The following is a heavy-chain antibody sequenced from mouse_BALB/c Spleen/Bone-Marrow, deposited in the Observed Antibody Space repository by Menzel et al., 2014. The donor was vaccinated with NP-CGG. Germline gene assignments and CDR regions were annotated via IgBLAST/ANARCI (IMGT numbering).Heavy chain of an antibody. CDR2: IDPANGNT. D-gene: IGHD4-1*01. V-gene: IGHV14-3*02. CDR1: GLNIKDTY. J-gene: IGHJ4*01. Sequence: EVQLQQSGAELVKPGASVKLSCTASGLNIKDTYMHWVKQRPEQGLEWIGRIDPANGNTKYDPKFQGKATITADTSSNTACLQLSNLTSEDTAVYYCARWEYYAMDYWGQGTSVTVSS. CDR3: ARWEYYAMDY.